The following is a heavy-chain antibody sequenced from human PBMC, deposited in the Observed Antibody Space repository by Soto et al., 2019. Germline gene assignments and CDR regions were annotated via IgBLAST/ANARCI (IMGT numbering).Heavy chain of an antibody. V-gene: IGHV4-39*01. CDR1: GDSISSRSYY. CDR2: ISYTGNT. CDR3: ARFSWYDGDSITNYYMDF. Sequence: LQESGPGLVKPSETLSLTCSVFGDSISSRSYYWAWIRRPPGMGLEWIASISYTGNTYYNPSLTSRAAISGDTSKTQFSLKLSFVTAAGTAVYYCARFSWYDGDSITNYYMDFWGNGATVTVSS. D-gene: IGHD6-13*01. J-gene: IGHJ6*03.